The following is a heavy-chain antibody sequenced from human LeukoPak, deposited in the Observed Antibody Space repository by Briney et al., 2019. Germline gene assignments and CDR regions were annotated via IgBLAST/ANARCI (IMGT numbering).Heavy chain of an antibody. Sequence: GGSLRLSCAASGFTFSSYSMNWVRQAPGKGLEWVSYISRSSSTIYYADSVKGRFTISRDNAKNSLYLQMKSLRAEDTAVYYCAGSYQLLPGDWFDPWGQGSLVTVSS. J-gene: IGHJ5*02. CDR3: AGSYQLLPGDWFDP. V-gene: IGHV3-48*04. CDR2: ISRSSSTI. CDR1: GFTFSSYS. D-gene: IGHD2-2*01.